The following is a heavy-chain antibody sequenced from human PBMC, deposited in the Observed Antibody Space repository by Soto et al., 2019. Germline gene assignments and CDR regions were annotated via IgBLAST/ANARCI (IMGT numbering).Heavy chain of an antibody. CDR2: IFYTGST. V-gene: IGHV4-59*01. Sequence: SETLSLTCTASGGPISSYYWTWIRQPPGKGLEWIGYIFYTGSTDYNPSLKSRVAISVDTSKSQFSLNLTSVTAADTAVYYCARAFGSTMPSLIWGPGTPVTVSS. CDR1: GGPISSYY. D-gene: IGHD2-2*01. J-gene: IGHJ4*02. CDR3: ARAFGSTMPSLI.